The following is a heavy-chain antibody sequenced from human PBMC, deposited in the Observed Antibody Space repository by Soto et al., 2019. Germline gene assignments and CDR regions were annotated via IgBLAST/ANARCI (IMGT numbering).Heavy chain of an antibody. J-gene: IGHJ5*02. Sequence: GESLKISCAASGFTFSSYDMHWVRQATGKGLEWVSAIGTAGDTYYPGSVKGRFTISRENAKNSLYLQMNSLRAEDTAVYYCARGGGVSGSYYFSYNWFDPWGQGTLVTVSS. CDR2: IGTAGDT. D-gene: IGHD1-26*01. V-gene: IGHV3-13*01. CDR3: ARGGGVSGSYYFSYNWFDP. CDR1: GFTFSSYD.